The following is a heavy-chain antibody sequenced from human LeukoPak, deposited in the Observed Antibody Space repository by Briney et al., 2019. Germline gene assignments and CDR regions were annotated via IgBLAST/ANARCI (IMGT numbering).Heavy chain of an antibody. CDR3: AREGTRGDFYYYYYYMDV. J-gene: IGHJ6*03. CDR1: GYTFTSYG. V-gene: IGHV1-18*01. D-gene: IGHD2/OR15-2a*01. Sequence: ASVKVSCKASGYTFTSYGISWVRQAPGQGLEWMGWISAYNGNTNYAQKLQGRVTMTTDTSTSTAYMELRSLRSDDTAVYYCAREGTRGDFYYYYYYMDVWGKGTTVTVSS. CDR2: ISAYNGNT.